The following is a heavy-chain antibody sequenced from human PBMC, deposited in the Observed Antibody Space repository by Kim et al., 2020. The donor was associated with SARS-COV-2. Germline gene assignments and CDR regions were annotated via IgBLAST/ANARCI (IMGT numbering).Heavy chain of an antibody. D-gene: IGHD3-22*01. CDR3: ARDQYYYDSSGYLTFDY. J-gene: IGHJ4*02. V-gene: IGHV3-30*01. Sequence: KGRFTISRDNSKNTLYLQMNSLRAEDTAVYYCARDQYYYDSSGYLTFDYWGQGTLVTVSS.